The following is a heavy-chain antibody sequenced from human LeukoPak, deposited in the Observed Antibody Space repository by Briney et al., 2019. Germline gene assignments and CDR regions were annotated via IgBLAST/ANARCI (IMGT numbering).Heavy chain of an antibody. Sequence: SETLSLTCAVSGGSISSSNWWSWARQPPGKGLEWIGEIYHSGSTNYNPSLKSRFTISGDKSKNQFSLKLSSVTAADTAVYYCARVIRYYDILTGYYHGPLEYWGQGTLVTVSS. V-gene: IGHV4-4*02. CDR1: GGSISSSNW. CDR2: IYHSGST. D-gene: IGHD3-9*01. J-gene: IGHJ4*02. CDR3: ARVIRYYDILTGYYHGPLEY.